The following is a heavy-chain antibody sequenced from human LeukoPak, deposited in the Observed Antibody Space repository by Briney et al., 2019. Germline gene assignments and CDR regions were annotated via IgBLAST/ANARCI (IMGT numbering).Heavy chain of an antibody. Sequence: ASLKGSCKTPRYTLTRYRLSSGRHTPGERLERRGWISAYNGNTNYAQKSQGRVTRTTDKSTSTAYMELRSLRSDDTAVYYCARDNRGGGGYLWNDDYWGQGTLVTVSS. CDR2: ISAYNGNT. D-gene: IGHD1-1*01. J-gene: IGHJ4*02. V-gene: IGHV1-18*01. CDR1: RYTLTRYR. CDR3: ARDNRGGGGYLWNDDY.